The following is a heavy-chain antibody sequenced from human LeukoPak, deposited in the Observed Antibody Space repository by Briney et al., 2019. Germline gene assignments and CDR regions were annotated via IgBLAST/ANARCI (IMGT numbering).Heavy chain of an antibody. CDR2: VYYSGIT. CDR1: GGSISTYY. J-gene: IGHJ5*02. D-gene: IGHD2-15*01. V-gene: IGHV4-59*01. CDR3: ARDKDRGTFRFDP. Sequence: PSETLSLTCTVSGGSISTYYWNWVRQPPGKGLEWIGYVYYSGITNYNPSLKSRVTISIGTSKNQFSLKLNSVTAADTAVYYCARDKDRGTFRFDPWGQGTLVTVSS.